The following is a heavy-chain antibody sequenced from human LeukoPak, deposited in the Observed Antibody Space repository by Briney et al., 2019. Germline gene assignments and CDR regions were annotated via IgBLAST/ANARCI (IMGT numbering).Heavy chain of an antibody. CDR3: VSYGSGSYERTSFDY. V-gene: IGHV1-2*02. Sequence: ASVKVSCKASGYTFTDYYMHWVRQAPGQGLEWMGWVNPKSGGTNYAQKFQGRVTISADKSISTAYLQWSSLKASDTAMYYCVSYGSGSYERTSFDYWGQGTLVTVSS. J-gene: IGHJ4*02. CDR1: GYTFTDYY. D-gene: IGHD3-10*01. CDR2: VNPKSGGT.